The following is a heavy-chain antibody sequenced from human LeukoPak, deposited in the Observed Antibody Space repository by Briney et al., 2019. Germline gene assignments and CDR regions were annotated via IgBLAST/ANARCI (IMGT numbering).Heavy chain of an antibody. CDR1: GFTFDNYA. V-gene: IGHV3-30*04. D-gene: IGHD3-10*01. CDR2: ISYDGSNK. Sequence: PGGSLRLSCAASGFTFDNYAMHWVRQAPGKGLEWVAVISYDGSNKYHADSVKGRFTISRDKSKKTLYLQMNSLRAEDTAVYYCAREREYYFDYWGQGTLVTASS. J-gene: IGHJ4*02. CDR3: AREREYYFDY.